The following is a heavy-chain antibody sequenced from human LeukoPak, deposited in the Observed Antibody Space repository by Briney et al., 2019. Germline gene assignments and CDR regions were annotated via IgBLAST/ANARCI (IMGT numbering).Heavy chain of an antibody. Sequence: SETLSLTCTVSGGSISSSSYYWGWIRQPPGKGLEWIGEINHSGSTNYNPSLKSRVTISVDTSKNQFSLKLSSVTAADTAVYYCARGRLRKFDYWGQGTLVTVSS. J-gene: IGHJ4*02. CDR2: INHSGST. V-gene: IGHV4-39*07. CDR3: ARGRLRKFDY. CDR1: GGSISSSSYY. D-gene: IGHD1-14*01.